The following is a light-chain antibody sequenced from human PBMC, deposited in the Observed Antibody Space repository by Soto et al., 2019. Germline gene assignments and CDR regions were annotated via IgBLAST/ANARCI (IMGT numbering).Light chain of an antibody. V-gene: IGKV1-39*01. CDR2: AAS. J-gene: IGKJ1*01. CDR1: QSISSY. Sequence: DVHMSLSPSSLSASVGGRVAITCRTSQSISSYLNWYQQKPGRAPKLLIYAASSLQSGVPSRFSGSGSGTDFTLTISSLQPEDFAVYYCQQSYSSPTWTFGQGTKVDIK. CDR3: QQSYSSPTWT.